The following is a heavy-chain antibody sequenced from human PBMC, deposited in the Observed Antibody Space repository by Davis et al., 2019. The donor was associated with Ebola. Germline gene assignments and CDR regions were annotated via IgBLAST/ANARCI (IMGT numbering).Heavy chain of an antibody. D-gene: IGHD5-24*01. CDR2: TYYNSKRYS. CDR1: GDSVSSGG. J-gene: IGHJ3*02. CDR3: ARGWLRTGLDI. Sequence: PSETLSLTCAVSGDSVSSGGWNWIRQSPSRGLEWLGRTYYNSKRYSDYAVSVKSRITINPDTSKNQFSLQLNSVTPEDTAVYYCARGWLRTGLDIWGQGTMVIVSS. V-gene: IGHV6-1*01.